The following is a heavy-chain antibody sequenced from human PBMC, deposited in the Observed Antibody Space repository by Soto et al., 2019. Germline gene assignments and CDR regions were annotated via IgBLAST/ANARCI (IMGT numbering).Heavy chain of an antibody. D-gene: IGHD3-3*01. CDR2: ISSGGNTI. CDR3: ARALDFWSGYLSD. J-gene: IGHJ4*02. Sequence: GGSLRLSCAASGFTFSSYEMNWVRQAPGKGLEWVSYISSGGNTIYYADSVKGRFTISRDNAKNSLDLQMNSLRADDTAIYYCARALDFWSGYLSDWGQGTLVTVSS. CDR1: GFTFSSYE. V-gene: IGHV3-48*03.